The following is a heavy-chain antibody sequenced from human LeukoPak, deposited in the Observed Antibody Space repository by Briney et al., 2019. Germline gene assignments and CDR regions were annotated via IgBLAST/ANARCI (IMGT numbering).Heavy chain of an antibody. V-gene: IGHV3-74*01. D-gene: IGHD3-10*01. CDR2: INTNGSIT. Sequence: PGGSLRLSCAASGFTFSSYWMHWVRQAPGKGLVWVSRINTNGSITTYADSVKGRFTISRDNAKNSVYLQMNSLRVEDTAVYYCARRPFGADYWGQGTLVTVSS. CDR3: ARRPFGADY. J-gene: IGHJ4*02. CDR1: GFTFSSYW.